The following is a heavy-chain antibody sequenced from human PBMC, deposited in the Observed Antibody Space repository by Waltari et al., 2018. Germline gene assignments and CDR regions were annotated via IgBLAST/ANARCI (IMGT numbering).Heavy chain of an antibody. J-gene: IGHJ2*01. CDR3: ASPTDYGDPTYWYFDL. V-gene: IGHV3-30-3*01. CDR1: GFTFSSYA. Sequence: QVQLVESGGGVVQPGRSLRLSCAASGFTFSSYAIHWVRQAPGKGLGWLAVISFDGNKKYSADSVKGRFTISRDNSKDTLYLQMNNLRTEDTALYYCASPTDYGDPTYWYFDLWGRGTLVTVSS. D-gene: IGHD4-17*01. CDR2: ISFDGNKK.